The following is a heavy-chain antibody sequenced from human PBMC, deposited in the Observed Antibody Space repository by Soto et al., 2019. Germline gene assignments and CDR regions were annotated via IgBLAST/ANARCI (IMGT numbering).Heavy chain of an antibody. Sequence: EVQLLESGGGLVQPGGSLRLPCAASGFTFSSYAMSWVRQAPGKGLGWVSAISGSGGSTYYADSVKGRFTISRDNSKNTLYLQMNSLRAEDTAVYYWAKGYAVAGRFDYWGQGTLVTVSS. CDR3: AKGYAVAGRFDY. J-gene: IGHJ4*02. D-gene: IGHD6-19*01. CDR2: ISGSGGST. CDR1: GFTFSSYA. V-gene: IGHV3-23*01.